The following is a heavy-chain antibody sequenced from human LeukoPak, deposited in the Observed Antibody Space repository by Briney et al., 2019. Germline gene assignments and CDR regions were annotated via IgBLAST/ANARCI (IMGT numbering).Heavy chain of an antibody. Sequence: PGGSLRLSCAVSGFTLRSYNMNWVRQAPGKGLEWVSSISSSSSYIFYADSVKGRFTLSRDNAKNSLYLQMDSLRAEDTAVYYCARDEAYGEHRWYFGVDVWGQGTTVIVSS. CDR1: GFTLRSYN. J-gene: IGHJ6*02. CDR2: ISSSSSYI. D-gene: IGHD4/OR15-4a*01. V-gene: IGHV3-21*01. CDR3: ARDEAYGEHRWYFGVDV.